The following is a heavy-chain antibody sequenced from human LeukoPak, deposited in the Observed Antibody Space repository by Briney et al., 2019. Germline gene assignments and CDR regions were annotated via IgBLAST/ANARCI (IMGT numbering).Heavy chain of an antibody. CDR2: ISSSGSTI. J-gene: IGHJ4*02. D-gene: IGHD6-19*01. Sequence: GGSLRLSCAASGFTFSDYYMSWIRQAPGKGLEWVSYISSSGSTIYYADSVKGRFTISRDNAKNSLYLQMNSLKTEDTAVYYCTTDRVGSTGWYYHHGGYWRQGTLVTVSS. CDR3: TTDRVGSTGWYYHHGGY. CDR1: GFTFSDYY. V-gene: IGHV3-11*01.